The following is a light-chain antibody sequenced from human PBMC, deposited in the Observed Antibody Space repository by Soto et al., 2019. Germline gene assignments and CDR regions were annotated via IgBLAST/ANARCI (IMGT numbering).Light chain of an antibody. J-gene: IGKJ4*01. Sequence: VLTQSPCTVSLSIGGGALQFCGTSRSVSNGYLAWYQQKSGQAPRLLIYGASSRASGVPDRFSGSGSRTDFTLTISRLEPEDFAVYYCQQYGSSSLTFGGGTKVDI. CDR1: RSVSNGY. V-gene: IGKV3-20*01. CDR3: QQYGSSSLT. CDR2: GAS.